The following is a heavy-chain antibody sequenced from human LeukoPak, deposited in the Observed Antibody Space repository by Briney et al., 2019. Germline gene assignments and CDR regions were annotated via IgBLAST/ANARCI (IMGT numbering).Heavy chain of an antibody. Sequence: ASVTVSCKASGYTFTGYYIHWVRQAPGQGFEWMGWIHPNSGATGYAQNFQGGVTMTRDTSISTAYMDLSRLRSDDTAVYYCARNTAPGYGLDVWGQGTPVTVSS. J-gene: IGHJ6*02. V-gene: IGHV1-2*02. CDR1: GYTFTGYY. CDR3: ARNTAPGYGLDV. D-gene: IGHD5-18*01. CDR2: IHPNSGAT.